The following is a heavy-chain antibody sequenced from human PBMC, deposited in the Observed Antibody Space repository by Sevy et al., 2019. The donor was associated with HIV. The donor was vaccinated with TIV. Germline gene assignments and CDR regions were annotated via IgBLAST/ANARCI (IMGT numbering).Heavy chain of an antibody. CDR1: GFTFSNFW. CDR2: IKQDGSEN. Sequence: GGSLRLSCAASGFTFSNFWMSWVRQAPGKGMEFVANIKQDGSENFYGDSVKGRFTISRDNAKNSLFLQIKNLRVEETAVYYCARDHPITAPFDYWGQGTLVTVSS. V-gene: IGHV3-7*03. D-gene: IGHD2-21*02. CDR3: ARDHPITAPFDY. J-gene: IGHJ4*02.